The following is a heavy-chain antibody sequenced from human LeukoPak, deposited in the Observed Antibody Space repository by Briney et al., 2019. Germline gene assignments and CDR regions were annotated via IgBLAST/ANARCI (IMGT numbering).Heavy chain of an antibody. CDR1: GFIFSSYA. J-gene: IGHJ2*01. V-gene: IGHV3-30*04. Sequence: GGSLRLSCAASGFIFSSYAMHWVRQAPGKGLEWVAVISYDGSNKYYADSVKGRFTISRDNSKNTLYLQMNSLRAEDTAVYYCARDRGIVGATIWYFDLWGRGTLVTVSS. CDR3: ARDRGIVGATIWYFDL. CDR2: ISYDGSNK. D-gene: IGHD1-26*01.